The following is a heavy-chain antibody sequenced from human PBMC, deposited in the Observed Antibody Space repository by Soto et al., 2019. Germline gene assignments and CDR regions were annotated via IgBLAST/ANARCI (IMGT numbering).Heavy chain of an antibody. D-gene: IGHD3-10*01. Sequence: QVQLVQSGAEVKKPGASVKVSCKSSGYTFTSYDINWVRQATGQGLEWMGWMNPNSGKTGYAQNFQGRVTMPRNTSISTAYMELGSLRSDDTAVYYCARRGSQIHYGLDVWGQGTTVTVSS. CDR2: MNPNSGKT. CDR1: GYTFTSYD. V-gene: IGHV1-8*01. CDR3: ARRGSQIHYGLDV. J-gene: IGHJ6*02.